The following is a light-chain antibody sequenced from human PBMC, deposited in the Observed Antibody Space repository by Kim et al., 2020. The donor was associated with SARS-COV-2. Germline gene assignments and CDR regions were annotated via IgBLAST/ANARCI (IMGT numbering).Light chain of an antibody. Sequence: EIVLTQSPGTLSLSPGERATLSCRASQSVSSSYLAWYQQKPGQAPRLLIYGASSRATGIPDRFSGSGSGTDFTLTISRLEPEDFAVYYCQQYGSSQEALRTFGQGTKLEI. CDR3: QQYGSSQEALRT. CDR1: QSVSSSY. V-gene: IGKV3-20*01. J-gene: IGKJ2*01. CDR2: GAS.